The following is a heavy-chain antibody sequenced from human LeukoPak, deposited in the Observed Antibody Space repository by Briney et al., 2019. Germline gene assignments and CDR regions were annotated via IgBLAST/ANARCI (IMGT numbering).Heavy chain of an antibody. V-gene: IGHV4-61*02. CDR2: IYTSGST. J-gene: IGHJ3*02. CDR1: GGSISSGTYY. D-gene: IGHD3-10*01. Sequence: SETLSLTCTVSGGSISSGTYYWSWIRQPAGKGLEWIGRIYTSGSTNYNPSLKSRVTISVDTSKNQFSLKLSSVTAADTAVYYCARGRITMVRAGAIDIWGQGTMVTVSS. CDR3: ARGRITMVRAGAIDI.